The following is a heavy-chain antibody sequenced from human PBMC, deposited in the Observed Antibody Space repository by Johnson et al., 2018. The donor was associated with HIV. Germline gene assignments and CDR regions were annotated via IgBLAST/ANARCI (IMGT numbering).Heavy chain of an antibody. CDR2: LGTAGDT. D-gene: IGHD3-22*01. Sequence: VQLVESGGGLVQPGGSLRLSCAASGFTFSRYWMTWVRQAPGKGLEWVSALGTAGDTYYPGSFKGRLPITRENAKNSLYLQMDTLKTEDTAVYYCTVYYDSSAYSRFDAFDIWGQGTMVTVSS. V-gene: IGHV3-13*01. CDR1: GFTFSRYW. CDR3: TVYYDSSAYSRFDAFDI. J-gene: IGHJ3*02.